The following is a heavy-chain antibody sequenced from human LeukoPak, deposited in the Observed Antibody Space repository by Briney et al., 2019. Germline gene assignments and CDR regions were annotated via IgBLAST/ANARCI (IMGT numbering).Heavy chain of an antibody. V-gene: IGHV1-69*05. CDR3: ARDPGTYTGAFDI. D-gene: IGHD3-10*01. CDR2: IIPIFGTA. Sequence: SVKGSCKASGGTFSSYAISWVRQAPGQGLEWMGRIIPIFGTANYAQEFQGRVTITTDESTSTAYMELSSLRSEDTAVYYCARDPGTYTGAFDIWGQGTMVTVSA. J-gene: IGHJ3*02. CDR1: GGTFSSYA.